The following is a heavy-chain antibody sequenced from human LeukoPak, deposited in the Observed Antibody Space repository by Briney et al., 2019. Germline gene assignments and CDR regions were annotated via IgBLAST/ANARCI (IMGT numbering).Heavy chain of an antibody. V-gene: IGHV1-69*01. D-gene: IGHD5-18*01. CDR2: IIPIFGTA. CDR1: GGTFSSYA. J-gene: IGHJ6*02. CDR3: ARDQGLTAPPPYGLDV. Sequence: SVKVSCKASGGTFSSYAISWVRQAPGQGLEWMGGIIPIFGTANYAQKFQGRVTITADESTSTAYMELSSLRSEDTAVYYCARDQGLTAPPPYGLDVWGQGTTVIVSS.